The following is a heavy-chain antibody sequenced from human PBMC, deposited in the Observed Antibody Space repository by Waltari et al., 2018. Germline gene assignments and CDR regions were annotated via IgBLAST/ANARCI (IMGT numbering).Heavy chain of an antibody. Sequence: QVQMVESGGGVVKPGRSLRLQCPASSFSLTTYGMHCVRQAPGKGLEWVAFISSDGSYEYYPDAVKGRFTISRDNSKTTVFLQMNSLRDEDTAVYYCATRDILGGSQNYYYYGMDVWGQGTRVTVSS. J-gene: IGHJ6*02. CDR1: SFSLTTYG. CDR2: ISSDGSYE. D-gene: IGHD1-26*01. CDR3: ATRDILGGSQNYYYYGMDV. V-gene: IGHV3-30*03.